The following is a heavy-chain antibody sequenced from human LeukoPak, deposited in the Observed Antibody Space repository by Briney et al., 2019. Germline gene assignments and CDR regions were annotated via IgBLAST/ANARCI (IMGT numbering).Heavy chain of an antibody. CDR1: GGSINSGSYY. Sequence: SETLSLTCTVSGGSINSGSYYWSWIRQPTGKGLKWIGRINPSGSTDYNPSLKSRVTISVDTSKNQFSLKLTSVTAADTAVYYCARDLITMIVVARIAFDIWGQGTMVTVSS. D-gene: IGHD3-22*01. CDR3: ARDLITMIVVARIAFDI. CDR2: INPSGST. V-gene: IGHV4-61*02. J-gene: IGHJ3*02.